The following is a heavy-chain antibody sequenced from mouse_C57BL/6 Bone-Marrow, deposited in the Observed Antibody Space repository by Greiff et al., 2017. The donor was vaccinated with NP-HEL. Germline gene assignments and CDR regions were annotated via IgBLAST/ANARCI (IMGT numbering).Heavy chain of an antibody. CDR2: INPSNGGT. J-gene: IGHJ1*03. CDR1: GYTFTSYW. V-gene: IGHV1-53*01. CDR3: ARWFNSTVVDWYFDV. D-gene: IGHD1-1*01. Sequence: QVQLQQPGTELVKPGASVKLSCKASGYTFTSYWMHWVKQRPGQGLEWIGNINPSNGGTNYNEKFKSKATLTVDNSSSTAYMQLSSLTSEDSAVYYCARWFNSTVVDWYFDVGGTGTTVTVSS.